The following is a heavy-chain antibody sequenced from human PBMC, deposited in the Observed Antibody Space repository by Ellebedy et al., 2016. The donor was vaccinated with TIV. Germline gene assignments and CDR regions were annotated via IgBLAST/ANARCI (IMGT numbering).Heavy chain of an antibody. V-gene: IGHV3-23*01. CDR1: GFTFSSYA. CDR3: ARDNWNGLASDY. J-gene: IGHJ4*02. Sequence: PGGSLRLSCAASGFTFSSYAMSWVRQAPGKGLEWVSSFSGNGGRTDYADSVKGRFTISRDNSNNSLYLQMTSLRAEDTAVYYCARDNWNGLASDYWGQGTLVTVSS. D-gene: IGHD1-20*01. CDR2: FSGNGGRT.